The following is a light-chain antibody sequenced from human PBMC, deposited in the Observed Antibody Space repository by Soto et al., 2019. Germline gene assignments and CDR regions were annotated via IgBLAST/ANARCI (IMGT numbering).Light chain of an antibody. V-gene: IGLV2-14*01. Sequence: QSALTQPASVSGSPGQSITISCTGTSSDIGGYNFVSWYQHHPGKAPKLMIYEVNNRPSGVSSRFSGSKSGNTASLTISGLQSEEEADYYCSSFTTSSTLVVFGGGTKVTVL. CDR2: EVN. CDR1: SSDIGGYNF. J-gene: IGLJ2*01. CDR3: SSFTTSSTLVV.